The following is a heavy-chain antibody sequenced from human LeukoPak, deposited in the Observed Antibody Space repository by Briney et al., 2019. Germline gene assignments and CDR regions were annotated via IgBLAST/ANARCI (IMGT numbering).Heavy chain of an antibody. CDR1: GGSISSYY. D-gene: IGHD6-13*01. V-gene: IGHV4-59*01. CDR3: ARSSVNYSSSWYMFDP. CDR2: IYYSGST. J-gene: IGHJ5*02. Sequence: PSETLSLTCTVSGGSISSYYWSWIRQPPGKGLEWIGYIYYSGSTNYNPSLKSRVTISVDTSKNHFSLKLSSVTAADTAVYYCARSSVNYSSSWYMFDPWGQGTLVTVSS.